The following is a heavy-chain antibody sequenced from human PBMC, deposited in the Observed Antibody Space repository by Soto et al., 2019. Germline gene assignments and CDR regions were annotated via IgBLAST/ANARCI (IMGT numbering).Heavy chain of an antibody. CDR1: GGTFSSYS. D-gene: IGHD2-15*01. V-gene: IGHV1-69*01. J-gene: IGHJ4*02. CDR2: IIPIFGTA. CDR3: AIDGGRHSGGIDY. Sequence: QVQLVQSGAEVKKPGSSVKVSCKASGGTFSSYSINWVRQAPGQGLEWMGEIIPIFGTANYAQKFQGRVTIAAYESTSTAYMELSSLRSEDTAVYYCAIDGGRHSGGIDYWGQGTLVTVSS.